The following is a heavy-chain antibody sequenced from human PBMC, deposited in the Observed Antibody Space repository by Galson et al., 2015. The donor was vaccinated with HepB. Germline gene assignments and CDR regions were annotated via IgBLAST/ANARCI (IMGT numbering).Heavy chain of an antibody. CDR3: ARTSKYYYDSSGYYAEYFQH. V-gene: IGHV1-69*13. D-gene: IGHD3-22*01. CDR2: IIPIFGTA. J-gene: IGHJ1*01. CDR1: GGTFSSYA. Sequence: VKVSCKASGGTFSSYAISWVRQAPGQGLEWMGGIIPIFGTANYAQKFQGRVTITADESTSTAYMELSSLRSEDTAVYYCARTSKYYYDSSGYYAEYFQHWGQGTLVTVSS.